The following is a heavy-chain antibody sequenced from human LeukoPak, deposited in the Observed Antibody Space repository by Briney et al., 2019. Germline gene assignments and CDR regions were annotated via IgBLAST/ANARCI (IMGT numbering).Heavy chain of an antibody. CDR1: GFTFSNYA. CDR2: ILSDGSNK. V-gene: IGHV3-30-3*01. CDR3: ARDVNTSMPYYYYGVDV. D-gene: IGHD5-18*01. J-gene: IGHJ6*02. Sequence: GGSLRLSCAASGFTFSNYAMLWVRQAPGKGLEWVAIILSDGSNKYYADSVKGRFTIFRDNSKNTLYLQMNSLRAEDAAVYYCARDVNTSMPYYYYGVDVWGQGTTVTVSS.